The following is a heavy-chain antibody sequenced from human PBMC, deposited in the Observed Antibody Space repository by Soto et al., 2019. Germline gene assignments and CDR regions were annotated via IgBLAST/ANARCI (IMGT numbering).Heavy chain of an antibody. V-gene: IGHV3-23*01. D-gene: IGHD1-7*01. CDR1: GFTFSTYS. Sequence: GGSLRLSCAASGFTFSTYSMTWVRQAPGKGLEWVAHITATGGSTYYADSVRGRFTISRDTSGNTLYLQMNSLRAEDTALYYCAKCMQAYWNYDAHHIWGQGTMVTVSS. CDR2: ITATGGST. CDR3: AKCMQAYWNYDAHHI. J-gene: IGHJ3*02.